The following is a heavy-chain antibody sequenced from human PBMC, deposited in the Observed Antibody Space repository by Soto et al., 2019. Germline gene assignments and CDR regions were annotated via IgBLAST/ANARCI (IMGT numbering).Heavy chain of an antibody. CDR1: AGSVSSSSYY. CDR2: VYHSGST. CDR3: ARGGYCSGGSCYSYLRPWYFDL. Sequence: ETLSLTCTVSAGSVSSSSYYWGWVRQPPGKGLEWIGSVYHSGSTYYNPSLKSRVTISVDKSKNQFSLKLSSVTAADTAVYYCARGGYCSGGSCYSYLRPWYFDLWGRGTLVTVSS. D-gene: IGHD2-15*01. V-gene: IGHV4-39*07. J-gene: IGHJ2*01.